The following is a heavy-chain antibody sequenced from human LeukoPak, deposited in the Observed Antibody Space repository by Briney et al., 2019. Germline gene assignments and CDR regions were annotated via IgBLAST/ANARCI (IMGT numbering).Heavy chain of an antibody. CDR2: IIPIFGTA. J-gene: IGHJ5*02. V-gene: IGHV1-69*05. Sequence: SVKVSCKASGGTFSSYAISWVRQAPGQGLEWMRGIIPIFGTANYAQKFQGRVTITTDESTSTAYMELSSLRSEDTAVYYCARAGDCSGGSCYWFDPWGQGTLVTVSS. D-gene: IGHD2-15*01. CDR1: GGTFSSYA. CDR3: ARAGDCSGGSCYWFDP.